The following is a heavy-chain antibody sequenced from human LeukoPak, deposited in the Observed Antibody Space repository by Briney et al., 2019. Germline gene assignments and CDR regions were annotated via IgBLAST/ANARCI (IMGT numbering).Heavy chain of an antibody. J-gene: IGHJ4*02. CDR3: AKDPGVTMVRGVKGVYFDY. Sequence: GGSLRLSCAASGFTFSSYGMHWVRQAPGKGLEWVAFIRYDGSNKYYADSVKGRFTISRDNSKSTLYLQMNSLRAEDTAVYYCAKDPGVTMVRGVKGVYFDYWGQGTLVTVSS. CDR1: GFTFSSYG. V-gene: IGHV3-30*02. CDR2: IRYDGSNK. D-gene: IGHD3-10*01.